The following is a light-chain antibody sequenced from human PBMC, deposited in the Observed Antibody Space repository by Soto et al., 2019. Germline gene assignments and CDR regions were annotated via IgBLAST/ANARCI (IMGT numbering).Light chain of an antibody. J-gene: IGKJ1*01. V-gene: IGKV3D-15*01. CDR3: QQYNTWPRGT. CDR2: GAS. CDR1: QSVSSN. Sequence: EIVMTQSPATLSVSPGERATLPCRASQSVSSNLAWYQQKPGQAPRLLIYGASTRATGIPARFSGSGSGTEFTLTISSLQSEDFSVYYCQQYNTWPRGTVGQGTKV.